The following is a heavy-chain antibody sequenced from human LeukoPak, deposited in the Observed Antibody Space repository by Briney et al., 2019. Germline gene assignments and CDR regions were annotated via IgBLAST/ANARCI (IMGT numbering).Heavy chain of an antibody. J-gene: IGHJ4*02. CDR1: GGSISSYY. V-gene: IGHV4-59*08. CDR2: IYYTGST. Sequence: PSETLSLTCTVSGGSISSYYWSWIRQSPGKGLEWIGYIYYTGSTNYNPSLMSRVTISVDTSKNQFSLKLNSVTAADTAVYYCARGYYGSSGYSCPFDCWGQGTLVTVSS. D-gene: IGHD3-22*01. CDR3: ARGYYGSSGYSCPFDC.